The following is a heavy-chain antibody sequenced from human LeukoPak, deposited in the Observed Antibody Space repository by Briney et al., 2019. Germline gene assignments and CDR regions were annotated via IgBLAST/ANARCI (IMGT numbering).Heavy chain of an antibody. V-gene: IGHV3-66*01. CDR2: IYSGGST. CDR3: ASRPITDAFDV. J-gene: IGHJ3*01. Sequence: PGGSLRLSCAASGFTVSDNYMTWVRQAPGEGLEWVSFIYSGGSTYYADSVKGRFTISRVNSKNTLYLQMNSLRGEDTAVYYCASRPITDAFDVWGQGTVVTVSS. D-gene: IGHD3-10*01. CDR1: GFTVSDNY.